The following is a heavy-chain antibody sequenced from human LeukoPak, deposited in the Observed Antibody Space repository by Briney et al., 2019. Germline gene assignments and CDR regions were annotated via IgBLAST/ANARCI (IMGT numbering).Heavy chain of an antibody. CDR1: GGSISSYY. CDR2: VYYSGST. V-gene: IGHV4-59*01. J-gene: IGHJ3*02. D-gene: IGHD6-25*01. CDR3: AREQRLAYPRAAFDI. Sequence: PSETLSLTCTVSGGSISSYYWSWIRQPPGKGLEWIGYVYYSGSTNYNPSLKSRVTISVDTSKIQFSLKLSSVTAADTAVYYCAREQRLAYPRAAFDIWGQGTMVTVSS.